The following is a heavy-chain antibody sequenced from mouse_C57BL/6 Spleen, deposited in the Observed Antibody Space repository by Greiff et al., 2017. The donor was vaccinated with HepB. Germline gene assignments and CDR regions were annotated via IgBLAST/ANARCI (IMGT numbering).Heavy chain of an antibody. CDR2: IDPSDSYT. J-gene: IGHJ3*01. CDR3: ACGCYSGSSPTWFAD. D-gene: IGHD1-1*01. CDR1: GYTFTSYW. Sequence: QVQLQQSGAELVMPGASVKLSCKASGYTFTSYWMHWVKQRPGQGLEWIGEIDPSDSYTNYNQKFKGKSTLTVDKSSSTAYMQLSSLTSEDSAVYYCACGCYSGSSPTWFADWGQGTLVTVSA. V-gene: IGHV1-69*01.